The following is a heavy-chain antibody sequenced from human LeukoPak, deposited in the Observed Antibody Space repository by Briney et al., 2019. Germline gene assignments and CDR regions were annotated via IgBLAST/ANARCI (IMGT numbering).Heavy chain of an antibody. J-gene: IGHJ4*02. D-gene: IGHD5-18*01. CDR1: GGSISSYY. Sequence: PSETLSLTCTVSGGSISSYYWSWIRQPPGKGLEWIGYIYYSGSTNYNPSLKSRVTISVDTSKNQFSLKLSSVTAADTAVYYCARSRRGYSYGYYFDYWDQGTLVTVSS. V-gene: IGHV4-59*12. CDR2: IYYSGST. CDR3: ARSRRGYSYGYYFDY.